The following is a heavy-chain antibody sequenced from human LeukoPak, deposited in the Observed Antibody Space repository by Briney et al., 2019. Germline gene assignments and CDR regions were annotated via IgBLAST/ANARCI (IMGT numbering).Heavy chain of an antibody. V-gene: IGHV3-48*04. J-gene: IGHJ4*02. D-gene: IGHD5-18*01. CDR3: ARLRGYSYGYGDY. CDR2: ISSSGNTI. CDR1: GFTFSSYS. Sequence: GGSLRLSCAASGFTFSSYSMNWVRQAPGKGLEWVSYISSSGNTIDYADSVKGRFTISRDNAKNSLYLQMVSMRAEDTAVYYCARLRGYSYGYGDYWGQGTLVTVSS.